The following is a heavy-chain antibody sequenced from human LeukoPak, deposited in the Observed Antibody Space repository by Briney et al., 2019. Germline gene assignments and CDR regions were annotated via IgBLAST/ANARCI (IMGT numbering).Heavy chain of an antibody. Sequence: GGSLRLSCAASGFTFSDYYMSWIRQAPGKGLEWVSYISSSGSTIYYGDFVMGRFTIYRDNAKTSLYLQMTSLRAEDTAVYYCASGEGYCSSTSCYDPFNWGQGTLVTVSS. CDR3: ASGEGYCSSTSCYDPFN. CDR1: GFTFSDYY. D-gene: IGHD2-2*01. V-gene: IGHV3-11*01. CDR2: ISSSGSTI. J-gene: IGHJ4*02.